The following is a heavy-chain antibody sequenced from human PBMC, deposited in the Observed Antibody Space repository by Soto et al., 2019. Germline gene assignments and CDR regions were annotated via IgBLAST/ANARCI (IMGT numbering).Heavy chain of an antibody. CDR1: GFTFSSYA. V-gene: IGHV3-23*01. J-gene: IGHJ3*02. CDR3: AKEGGEGSSWLLPGAFDI. Sequence: GGSQRLSCAASGFTFSSYAMSWVRQAPGKGLEWVSTINGSGGSTYYADSVKGRFTISRDNSKNTLYLQMNSLRAEDTAVYYCAKEGGEGSSWLLPGAFDIWGQGTMVTVSS. D-gene: IGHD6-13*01. CDR2: INGSGGST.